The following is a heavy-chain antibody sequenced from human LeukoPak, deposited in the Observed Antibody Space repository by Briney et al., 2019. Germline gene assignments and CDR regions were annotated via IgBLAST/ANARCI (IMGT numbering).Heavy chain of an antibody. V-gene: IGHV3-23*01. CDR1: GFTVSSNY. J-gene: IGHJ4*02. D-gene: IGHD3-9*01. CDR3: AKDRSAPRRLVITPFDY. Sequence: GGSLRLSCAASGFTVSSNYMSWVRQAPGKGLEWVSAISGSGGSTYYADSVKGRFTISRDNSKNTLYLQMNSLRAEDTAVYYCAKDRSAPRRLVITPFDYWGQGTLVTVSS. CDR2: ISGSGGST.